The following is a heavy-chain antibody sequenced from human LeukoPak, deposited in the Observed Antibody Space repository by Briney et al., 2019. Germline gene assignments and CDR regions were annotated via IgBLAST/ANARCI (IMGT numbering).Heavy chain of an antibody. D-gene: IGHD2/OR15-2a*01. CDR1: GFTVSSNY. CDR2: IYSGGGT. V-gene: IGHV3-53*01. Sequence: GGSLRLSCAASGFTVSSNYMSWVRQAPGKGLEWVSVIYSGGGTYYADSVKGRVTISRDNSKNTLYLQMNSLRAEDTAVYYCARGLDVSYFDYWGQGTLVTVSS. CDR3: ARGLDVSYFDY. J-gene: IGHJ4*02.